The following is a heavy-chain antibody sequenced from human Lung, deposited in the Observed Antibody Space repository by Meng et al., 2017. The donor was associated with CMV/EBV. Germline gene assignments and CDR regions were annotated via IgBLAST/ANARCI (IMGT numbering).Heavy chain of an antibody. V-gene: IGHV4-59*01. CDR3: ARRDDTSPFPSYFDY. D-gene: IGHD3-22*01. CDR1: GGSFSTYY. J-gene: IGHJ4*02. Sequence: QVQLQESGPRLVKPSETLSLTCTVSGGSFSTYYWSWIRQPPGKGLEWIGYIYYSGSTNYNPSLKSRVTISVDTSKNQFSLKLSSVTAADTAVYYCARRDDTSPFPSYFDYWGQGTLVTVSS. CDR2: IYYSGST.